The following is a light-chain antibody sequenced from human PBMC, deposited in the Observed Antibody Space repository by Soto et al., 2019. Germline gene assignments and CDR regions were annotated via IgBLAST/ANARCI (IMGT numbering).Light chain of an antibody. Sequence: DIQMTQSPSSLSASVGDRVTITCRASQTISFYLNWYQQKPGKAPKLLIYAASNLQSGVPSRFSASGSGTEFTLTVNSLQPEDFATYYCQQAYSTPWTFGQGTKVEIK. CDR1: QTISFY. J-gene: IGKJ1*01. CDR3: QQAYSTPWT. V-gene: IGKV1-39*01. CDR2: AAS.